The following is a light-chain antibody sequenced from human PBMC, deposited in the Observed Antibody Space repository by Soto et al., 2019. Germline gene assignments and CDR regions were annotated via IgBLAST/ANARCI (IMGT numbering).Light chain of an antibody. Sequence: QSALTQPASVSGSPGQSITISCTGXSSXAGSYKLVSWYQQHPGKAPKFIIYEGNKRPSGVSNRFSGSESGDTASLTISGLQAEDEADYYCCSYAGSGAAVFGIGTKLTVL. CDR3: CSYAGSGAAV. J-gene: IGLJ1*01. V-gene: IGLV2-23*01. CDR1: SSXAGSYKL. CDR2: EGN.